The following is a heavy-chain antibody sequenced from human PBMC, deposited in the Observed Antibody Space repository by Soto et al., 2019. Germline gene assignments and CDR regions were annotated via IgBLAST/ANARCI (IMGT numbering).Heavy chain of an antibody. D-gene: IGHD5-18*01. Sequence: QVQLVQSGAEVKKPGSSVKVSCKASGGTFSSYAISWVRQAPGQGLEWMGGIIPIFGTANYAQKFQGRVTITADESTSTAYMELSSRRSEDTAVYYCAREVAGIQLWNWFDPWGQGTLVTVSS. CDR2: IIPIFGTA. CDR1: GGTFSSYA. V-gene: IGHV1-69*01. J-gene: IGHJ5*02. CDR3: AREVAGIQLWNWFDP.